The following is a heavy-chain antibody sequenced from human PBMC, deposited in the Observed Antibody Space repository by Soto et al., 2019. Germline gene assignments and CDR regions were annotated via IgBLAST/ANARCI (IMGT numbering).Heavy chain of an antibody. D-gene: IGHD6-13*01. V-gene: IGHV1-24*01. J-gene: IGHJ5*02. CDR2: YDLEKGET. CDR1: GYRLTELS. Sequence: ASVQVSCKVSGYRLTELSIHWVRQAPGEGLEWMGGYDLEKGETIYAQKFQGRVTMTEDSPADTPYMQLRSLRSEDTAVYYWAIEVGRSNQFDLWGQGKMVTVYS. CDR3: AIEVGRSNQFDL.